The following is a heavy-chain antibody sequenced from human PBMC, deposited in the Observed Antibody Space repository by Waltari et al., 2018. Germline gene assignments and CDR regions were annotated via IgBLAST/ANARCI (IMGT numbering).Heavy chain of an antibody. CDR2: ISVYNNDT. V-gene: IGHV1-18*04. D-gene: IGHD1-1*01. CDR1: GYTFPTFG. CDR3: ARRLTGTIFDY. Sequence: QVRLVQSGAEVTKPGASVKVSCKISGYTFPTFGRSWVRPAPGQGLEWMGWISVYNNDTKFAEQFQDRVTLTTERGTNTVYLELRSLKPDDTAVYYCARRLTGTIFDYWGQGTLVSVSS. J-gene: IGHJ4*02.